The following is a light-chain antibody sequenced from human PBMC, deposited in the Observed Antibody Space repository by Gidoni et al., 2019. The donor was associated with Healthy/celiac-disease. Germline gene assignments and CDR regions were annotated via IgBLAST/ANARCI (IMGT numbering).Light chain of an antibody. CDR2: AAS. J-gene: IGKJ5*01. CDR1: KGISSY. Sequence: AIRMTQSPSSFSASTGDRVTITCRASKGISSYLAWYQQKPGKAPKLLIYAASTLQSGVPSRFCGSGSGTDFTLTISCLQSEDFATYYCQPYYSYPRTFGQGTRLEI. CDR3: QPYYSYPRT. V-gene: IGKV1-8*01.